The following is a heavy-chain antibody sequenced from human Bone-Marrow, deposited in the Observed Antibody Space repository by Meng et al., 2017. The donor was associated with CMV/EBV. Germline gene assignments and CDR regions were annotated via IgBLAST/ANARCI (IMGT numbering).Heavy chain of an antibody. V-gene: IGHV3-21*01. J-gene: IGHJ4*02. Sequence: GGSLRLSCAASGFTFSSYSMNWVRQAPGKGLEWVSSISSSSSYIYYADSVKGRFTISRDNAKTSLYLQMNSLRAEDTAVYYCARGALLWFGEFYYFDYWGQGTLVTVAS. CDR3: ARGALLWFGEFYYFDY. D-gene: IGHD3-10*01. CDR1: GFTFSSYS. CDR2: ISSSSSYI.